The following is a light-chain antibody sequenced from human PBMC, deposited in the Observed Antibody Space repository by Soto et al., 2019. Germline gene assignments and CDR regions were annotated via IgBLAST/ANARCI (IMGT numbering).Light chain of an antibody. J-gene: IGKJ1*01. Sequence: DIQMTQSPSTLSASVGDRVTITCRASQSISSWLAWYQQKPQKAPKLLISKASSLESGIPSRFSGSGSGTEFTLTISSLRPDDFATYYCQQYSGYPGTFGQGTKVEVK. CDR2: KAS. V-gene: IGKV1-5*03. CDR1: QSISSW. CDR3: QQYSGYPGT.